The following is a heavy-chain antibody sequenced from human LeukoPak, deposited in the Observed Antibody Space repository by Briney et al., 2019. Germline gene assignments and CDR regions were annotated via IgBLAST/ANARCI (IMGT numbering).Heavy chain of an antibody. J-gene: IGHJ5*02. D-gene: IGHD5-18*01. CDR1: GGSISSGSYY. CDR2: IYTSGST. Sequence: PSETLSLTCTVSGGSISSGSYYWSWIRQPAGKGLEWIGRIYTSGSTNYNPSLKSRVTISVDTSKNQFSLKLSSVTAADTAVYYCAVQLWYGNWFDPWGQGTLVTVSS. CDR3: AVQLWYGNWFDP. V-gene: IGHV4-61*02.